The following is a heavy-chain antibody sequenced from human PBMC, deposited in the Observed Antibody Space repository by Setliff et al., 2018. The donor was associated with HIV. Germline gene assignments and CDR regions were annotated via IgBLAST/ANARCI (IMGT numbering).Heavy chain of an antibody. D-gene: IGHD3-22*01. V-gene: IGHV1-46*01. J-gene: IGHJ5*02. CDR2: INPSGGST. CDR3: ARDPYDTSEKPYDP. CDR1: GYPFTSYY. Sequence: GASVKVSCKASGYPFTSYYMNWVRQAPGQGLEWMGIINPSGGSTTYAQKFQGRVTMTRDTSTSTAYMELSSLRSDDTAVYYCARDPYDTSEKPYDPWGQGTLVTVSS.